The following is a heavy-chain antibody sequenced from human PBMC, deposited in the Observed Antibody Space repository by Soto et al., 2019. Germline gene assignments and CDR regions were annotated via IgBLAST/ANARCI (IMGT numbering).Heavy chain of an antibody. CDR2: IDNDGKGS. V-gene: IGHV3-74*01. J-gene: IGHJ3*01. D-gene: IGHD2-15*01. Sequence: EVQLAESGGASVQPGGSLRLSCAASGFTFRSYWMHWVRQAPGKGLVWVARIDNDGKGSFYADSVRGRFTISRDNAYNTVYLHMSSLRADATAVYYCSRGGFHHGFDVWGQGKMVNVSS. CDR3: SRGGFHHGFDV. CDR1: GFTFRSYW.